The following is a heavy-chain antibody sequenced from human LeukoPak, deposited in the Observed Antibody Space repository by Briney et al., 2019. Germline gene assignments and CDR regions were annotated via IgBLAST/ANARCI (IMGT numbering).Heavy chain of an antibody. CDR1: GYTFTSYG. V-gene: IGHV1-18*01. J-gene: IGHJ5*02. Sequence: ASVKVSCKASGYTFTSYGISWVRQAPGQGLEWMGWISAYNGNTNYAQKLQGRVTMTTDTSTSTAYMELRSLRSDDTAVYYCARGTDYDFWSGYYKFGYWIDPWGQGTLVTVSS. CDR3: ARGTDYDFWSGYYKFGYWIDP. D-gene: IGHD3-3*01. CDR2: ISAYNGNT.